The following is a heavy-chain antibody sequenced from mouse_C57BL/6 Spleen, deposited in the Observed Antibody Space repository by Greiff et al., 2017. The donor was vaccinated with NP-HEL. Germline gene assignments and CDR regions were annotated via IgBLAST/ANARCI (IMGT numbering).Heavy chain of an antibody. D-gene: IGHD1-1*01. Sequence: VQLQQSGAELVRPGASVTLSCKASGYTFTDYEMHWVKQTPVHGLEWIGAIDPETGGTAYNQKVKGKAILTADKSSSTAYMELRSLTSEDSAVYYCTRVASITTVVAKDYWGQGTTLTVSS. CDR3: TRVASITTVVAKDY. J-gene: IGHJ2*01. V-gene: IGHV1-15*01. CDR2: IDPETGGT. CDR1: GYTFTDYE.